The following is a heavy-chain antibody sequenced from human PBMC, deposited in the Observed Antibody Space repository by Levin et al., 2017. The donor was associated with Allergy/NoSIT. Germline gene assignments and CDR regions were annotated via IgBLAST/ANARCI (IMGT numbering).Heavy chain of an antibody. CDR1: GFTFSNAW. CDR3: TTESRVSSGYYYGDNC. CDR2: IKSKTDGGTT. V-gene: IGHV3-15*01. J-gene: IGHJ4*02. D-gene: IGHD3-22*01. Sequence: PGGSLRLSCAASGFTFSNAWMSWVRQAPGKGLEWVGRIKSKTDGGTTDYAAPVKGRFTISRDDSKNTLYLQMNSLKTEDTAVYYCTTESRVSSGYYYGDNCGGQGTLVTVSP.